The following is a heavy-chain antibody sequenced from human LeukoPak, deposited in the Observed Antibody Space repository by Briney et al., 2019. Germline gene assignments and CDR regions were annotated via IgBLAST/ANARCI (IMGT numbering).Heavy chain of an antibody. D-gene: IGHD6-19*01. CDR2: IGGSGGRT. Sequence: PGGSLRLSCAASGFTFNNYGMHWVRQAPGKGLEWVSGIGGSGGRTYYADSVTGRFTISRDNSKNTVYLQMNSLRAADTAVYYCARGRIAVALYYGMDVWGHGTTVTVFS. J-gene: IGHJ6*02. V-gene: IGHV3-23*01. CDR3: ARGRIAVALYYGMDV. CDR1: GFTFNNYG.